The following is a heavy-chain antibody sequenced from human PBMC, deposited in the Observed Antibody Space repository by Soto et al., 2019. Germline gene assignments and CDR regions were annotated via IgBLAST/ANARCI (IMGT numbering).Heavy chain of an antibody. D-gene: IGHD3-3*01. CDR3: ARDLTYYDFWSGYYT. Sequence: WGYPRLSCAAVGFTFSSYSMNCVRQAPGKGLEWVAVIWYDGSNKYYADSVKGRFTISRDNSKNTLYLQMNSLRAEDTAVYYCARDLTYYDFWSGYYTWGQGTLVTVSS. V-gene: IGHV3-33*08. J-gene: IGHJ4*02. CDR2: IWYDGSNK. CDR1: GFTFSSYS.